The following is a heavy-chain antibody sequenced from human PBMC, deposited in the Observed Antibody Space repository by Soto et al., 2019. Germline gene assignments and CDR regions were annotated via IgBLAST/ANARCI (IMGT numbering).Heavy chain of an antibody. CDR1: GGSVRAPDW. J-gene: IGHJ5*01. CDR2: VHISGHS. V-gene: IGHV4-4*02. CDR3: ARVRQGCSANNCYFDP. Sequence: SETLSLTCTPSGGSVRAPDWWNWVRQSPDKGLEWIAEVHISGHSNYNPSLRSRVSVSIDSSKNQFYLNLNSVTAADTSIYYCARVRQGCSANNCYFDPWGQGTQVTVSS. D-gene: IGHD1-1*01.